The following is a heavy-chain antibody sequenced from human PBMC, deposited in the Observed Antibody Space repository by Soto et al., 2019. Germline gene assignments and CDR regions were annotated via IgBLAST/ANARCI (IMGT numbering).Heavy chain of an antibody. CDR2: ISYSGST. CDR1: GSSISSGNYY. V-gene: IGHV4-30-4*01. Sequence: PSQTLPLTCTVSGSSISSGNYYLSWIRQPPGKGLEWIGFISYSGSTYYSTSLKSRVTISVDTPKSQFSLNLSFVTAADTAVYYCATMGTPATGLYFFDYWGQGSLVTVSS. CDR3: ATMGTPATGLYFFDY. D-gene: IGHD2-15*01. J-gene: IGHJ4*02.